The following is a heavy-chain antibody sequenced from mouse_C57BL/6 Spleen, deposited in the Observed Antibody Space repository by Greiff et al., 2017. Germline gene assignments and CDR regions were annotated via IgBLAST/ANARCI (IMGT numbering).Heavy chain of an antibody. D-gene: IGHD2-2*01. V-gene: IGHV1-15*01. Sequence: VQLQQSGAELVRPGASVTLSCKASGYTFTDYEMHWVKQTPVHGLEWIGAIAPETGGTAYNQKFKGKAILTADKSSSTAYMELRSLTSEDSAVYYCTRSMVTSMDYRGQGTSVTVSS. CDR2: IAPETGGT. CDR3: TRSMVTSMDY. CDR1: GYTFTDYE. J-gene: IGHJ4*01.